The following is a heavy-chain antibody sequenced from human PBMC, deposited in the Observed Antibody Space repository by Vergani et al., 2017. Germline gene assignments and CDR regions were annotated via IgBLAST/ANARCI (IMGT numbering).Heavy chain of an antibody. Sequence: EVHLVESGGGLVQPGRSLRLPCSGSGFTLGDYAMTWVRQAPGKGLEWVAFIWSKPYGGTTEYAASVKGRFTISRDNSKNTLYLQMNNLRAADTAVYYCARSGYCAHGVCYMTYYYYMDVWGKGTAVTVSS. D-gene: IGHD2-8*01. CDR1: GFTLGDYA. CDR3: ARSGYCAHGVCYMTYYYYMDV. CDR2: IWSKPYGGTT. J-gene: IGHJ6*03. V-gene: IGHV3-49*04.